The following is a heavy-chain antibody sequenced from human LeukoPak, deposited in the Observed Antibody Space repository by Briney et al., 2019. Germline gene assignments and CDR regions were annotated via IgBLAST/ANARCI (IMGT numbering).Heavy chain of an antibody. V-gene: IGHV3-64D*06. CDR2: ISSNGGST. J-gene: IGHJ4*02. Sequence: GGSLRLSCAASGFTFSGYAMSWVRQAPGKGLEYVSAISSNGGSTYYADSVKGRFTISRDNSKNTLYLQMSSLRAEDTAVYYCVKDGSGSYYTYYFDYWGQGTLVTVSS. CDR3: VKDGSGSYYTYYFDY. D-gene: IGHD3-10*01. CDR1: GFTFSGYA.